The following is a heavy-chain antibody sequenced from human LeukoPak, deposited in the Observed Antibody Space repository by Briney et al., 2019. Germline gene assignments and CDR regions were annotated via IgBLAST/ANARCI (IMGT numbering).Heavy chain of an antibody. V-gene: IGHV3-30*02. CDR3: AEARYFDWLTSDY. J-gene: IGHJ4*02. Sequence: GWSLRLSCAASGFTFSSYGMHWVRQAPGKGLEWVAFIRYDGSNKYYADSVKGRFTISRDNSKNTLYLQMNSLRAEDTAVYYCAEARYFDWLTSDYWGQGTLVTVSS. CDR2: IRYDGSNK. D-gene: IGHD3-9*01. CDR1: GFTFSSYG.